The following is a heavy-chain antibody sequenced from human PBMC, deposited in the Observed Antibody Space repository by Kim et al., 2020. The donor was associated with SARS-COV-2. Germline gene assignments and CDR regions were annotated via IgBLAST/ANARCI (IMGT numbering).Heavy chain of an antibody. J-gene: IGHJ4*02. CDR2: INHSGST. Sequence: SETLSLTCAVYGGSFSGYYWSWIRQPPGKGLEWIGEINHSGSTNYNPSLKSRVTISVDTSKNQFSLKLSSVTAADTAVYYCARGQKYDYVWGSYRYPFDYWGQGTLVTVSS. V-gene: IGHV4-34*01. CDR3: ARGQKYDYVWGSYRYPFDY. CDR1: GGSFSGYY. D-gene: IGHD3-16*02.